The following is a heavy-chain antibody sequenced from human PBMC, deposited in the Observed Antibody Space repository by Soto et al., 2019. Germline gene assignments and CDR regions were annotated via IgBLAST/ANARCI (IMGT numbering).Heavy chain of an antibody. D-gene: IGHD3-22*01. Sequence: ASVKVSCKASGYTFTSYGISWVRQAPGQGLEWMGWVSAYNGNTNYAQKLQGRVTMTTDTSTSTAYMELRSLRSDDTAVYYCARDWTITMIQNYYYYYGMDVWGQGTTVTVSS. CDR3: ARDWTITMIQNYYYYYGMDV. CDR1: GYTFTSYG. J-gene: IGHJ6*02. V-gene: IGHV1-18*04. CDR2: VSAYNGNT.